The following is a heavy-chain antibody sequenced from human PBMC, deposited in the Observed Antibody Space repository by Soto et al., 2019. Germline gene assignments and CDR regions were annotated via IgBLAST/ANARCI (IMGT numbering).Heavy chain of an antibody. CDR3: ARDNGYSYGYTLDH. J-gene: IGHJ4*02. V-gene: IGHV4-31*03. CDR2: TSNSGST. D-gene: IGHD5-18*01. Sequence: SETLSLTCTVSGGSITSTSYYWSWIRQHPGEGLEWIGFTSNSGSTSYNPSLKSRVTISLDTSSNQFSLNLESVTAADTAVYYCARDNGYSYGYTLDHWGQGTLVTVSS. CDR1: GGSITSTSYY.